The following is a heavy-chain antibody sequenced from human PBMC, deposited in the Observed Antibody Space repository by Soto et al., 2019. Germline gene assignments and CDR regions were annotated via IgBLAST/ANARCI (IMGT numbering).Heavy chain of an antibody. CDR1: GCTFSDVW. Sequence: RVCYAGAGCTFSDVWVSWVLQDTGKGLEWVGRIKSKNNGGTADYAAPVKDRFTISRDDSKNTLHLQINSLKTEDTGIYYCTIDKAAQPVFDYWRQRTLVTVSS. CDR3: TIDKAAQPVFDY. V-gene: IGHV3-15*07. CDR2: IKSKNNGGTA. J-gene: IGHJ4*02.